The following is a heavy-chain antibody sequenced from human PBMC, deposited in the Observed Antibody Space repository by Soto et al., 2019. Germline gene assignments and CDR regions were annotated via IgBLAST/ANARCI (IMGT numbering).Heavy chain of an antibody. Sequence: KISCKGSGYSFTSYWIGWVRQMPGKGLDWMGIIYPGDSDTRYSPSFQGQVTISADKSISTAYLQWSSLKAADTAVYYCARGANFGGGWYFGRYFDYWGQGTLVTVSS. V-gene: IGHV5-51*01. CDR2: IYPGDSDT. J-gene: IGHJ4*02. D-gene: IGHD6-19*01. CDR3: ARGANFGGGWYFGRYFDY. CDR1: GYSFTSYW.